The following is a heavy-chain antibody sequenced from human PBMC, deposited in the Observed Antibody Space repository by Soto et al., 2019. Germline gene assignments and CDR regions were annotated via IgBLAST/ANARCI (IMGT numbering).Heavy chain of an antibody. CDR2: ISYDGSNK. Sequence: QVQLVESGGGVVQPGRSLRLSCAASGFTFSSYGMHWVRQAPGKGLEWVAVISYDGSNKYYADSVKGRFTISRDNSKNXLYLQMNSLRAEDTAVYYCAKDEVGATTRGGTWDYWGQGTLVTVSS. D-gene: IGHD1-26*01. V-gene: IGHV3-30*18. CDR1: GFTFSSYG. J-gene: IGHJ4*02. CDR3: AKDEVGATTRGGTWDY.